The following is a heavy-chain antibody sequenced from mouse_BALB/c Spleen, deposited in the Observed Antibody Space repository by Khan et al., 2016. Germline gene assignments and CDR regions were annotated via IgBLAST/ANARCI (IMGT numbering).Heavy chain of an antibody. J-gene: IGHJ2*01. CDR2: INTGGSYT. CDR3: ARHHYYGSGSPDYFDY. Sequence: EVELVESGGDLVKPGGSLKLSCAASGFTFSNYGMSWVRRTPDMRLEWVATINTGGSYTYYPDSVKGRFTISRDNAKNTLYLQMSSLKSEDTAMXYCARHHYYGSGSPDYFDYWGQGTTLTVSS. V-gene: IGHV5-6*01. D-gene: IGHD1-1*01. CDR1: GFTFSNYG.